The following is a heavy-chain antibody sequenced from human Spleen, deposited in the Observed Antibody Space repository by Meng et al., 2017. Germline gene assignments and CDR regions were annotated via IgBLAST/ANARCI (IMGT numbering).Heavy chain of an antibody. CDR1: GYSFTSYW. Sequence: GESLKISCKGSGYSFTSYWIGWVRQMPGKGLEWMGIIYPGDSDTTYSPSFQGQVTISVDTSISTTYLQWSSLKASDTAMYYCARQVRTGSYNYWGQGSLVTVSS. CDR3: ARQVRTGSYNY. D-gene: IGHD1-26*01. J-gene: IGHJ4*02. V-gene: IGHV5-51*01. CDR2: IYPGDSDT.